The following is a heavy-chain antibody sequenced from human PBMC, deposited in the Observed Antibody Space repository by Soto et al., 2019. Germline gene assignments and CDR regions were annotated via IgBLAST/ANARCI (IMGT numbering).Heavy chain of an antibody. J-gene: IGHJ4*02. CDR1: AGSISSSSYF. D-gene: IGHD3-22*01. Sequence: QLPLQESGPGLVKPSETLSLTCTVSAGSISSSSYFSGWIRQPPGKVLEWIGTIDYRGSTSYNPSLKSRVTISVDTSKNQFSLTLSSVTAADTAVYSCATRLYHSRGYYYVAYWGQGTLVTVSS. V-gene: IGHV4-39*01. CDR3: ATRLYHSRGYYYVAY. CDR2: IDYRGST.